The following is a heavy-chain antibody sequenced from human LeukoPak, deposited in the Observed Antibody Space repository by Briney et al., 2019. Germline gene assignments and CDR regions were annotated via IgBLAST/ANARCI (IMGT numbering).Heavy chain of an antibody. V-gene: IGHV3-15*01. Sequence: GGSLRLSCAASGFTFSNAWMSWVRQAPGKGLEWVGRIKSKTDGGTTDYAAPVKGRFTISRDDSKNTLYLQMNSLKAEDTAVYYCTTTHYDFWSGYYPDYWGQGTLVTVSS. CDR3: TTTHYDFWSGYYPDY. D-gene: IGHD3-3*01. CDR1: GFTFSNAW. J-gene: IGHJ4*02. CDR2: IKSKTDGGTT.